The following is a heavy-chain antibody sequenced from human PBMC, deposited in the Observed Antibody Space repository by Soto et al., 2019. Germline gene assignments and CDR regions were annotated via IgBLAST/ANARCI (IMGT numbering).Heavy chain of an antibody. D-gene: IGHD1-1*01. CDR3: AKATKKGVWLNPFDS. J-gene: IGHJ4*01. CDR2: LSGSGTST. V-gene: IGHV3-23*01. Sequence: PVGSLRLSCAASGFSFVNYAMNWVRQAPGKGLEWVSGLSGSGTSTYYADSVKGRFTISRDNSRDTLFLQMNSLTADDTAVYYCAKATKKGVWLNPFDSWG. CDR1: GFSFVNYA.